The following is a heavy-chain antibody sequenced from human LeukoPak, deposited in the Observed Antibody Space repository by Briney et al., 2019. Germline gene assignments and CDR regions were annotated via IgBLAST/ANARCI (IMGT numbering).Heavy chain of an antibody. V-gene: IGHV4-34*01. CDR3: ARGRGGYSYGFPPFFDY. CDR2: INHSGST. D-gene: IGHD5-18*01. Sequence: SETLSLTCAAYGGSFSGYYWSWIRQPPGKGLEWIGEINHSGSTNYNPSLKSRVTISVDTSKNQFSLKLSSVTAADTAVYYCARGRGGYSYGFPPFFDYWGQGTLVTVSS. J-gene: IGHJ4*02. CDR1: GGSFSGYY.